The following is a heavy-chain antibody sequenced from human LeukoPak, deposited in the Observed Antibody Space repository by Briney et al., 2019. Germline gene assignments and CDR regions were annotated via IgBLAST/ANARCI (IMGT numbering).Heavy chain of an antibody. CDR1: GGSFSGYF. V-gene: IGHV4-34*01. D-gene: IGHD2-15*01. J-gene: IGHJ5*02. CDR2: INHSGRT. Sequence: SETLSLTCAVSGGSFSGYFWAWIRQPPGKGLEWIGEINHSGRTNYNPSLKSRVTISVDTSKNQFSLKLSSVTAADTAVYYCARPLGYCSDSRCPQSWFDPWGQGTLVTVSS. CDR3: ARPLGYCSDSRCPQSWFDP.